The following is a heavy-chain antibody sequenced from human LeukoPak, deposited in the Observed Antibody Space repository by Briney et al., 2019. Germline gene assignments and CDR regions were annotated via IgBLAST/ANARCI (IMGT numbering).Heavy chain of an antibody. V-gene: IGHV3-53*01. J-gene: IGHJ4*02. Sequence: GGSLRLTCAASGFAVSGNYMSWVRQAPGKGLEWVSVIYSDGRTYYADSVKGRFTISRDISKNTLFLQMTSLRAEDTAVYYCAKLKGWYGEGYFDYWGQGTLVTVSS. CDR3: AKLKGWYGEGYFDY. D-gene: IGHD3-10*01. CDR1: GFAVSGNY. CDR2: IYSDGRT.